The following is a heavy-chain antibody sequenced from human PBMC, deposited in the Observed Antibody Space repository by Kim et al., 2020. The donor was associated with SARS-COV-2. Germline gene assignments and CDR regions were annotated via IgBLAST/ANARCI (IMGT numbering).Heavy chain of an antibody. CDR2: ISYYGKNK. D-gene: IGHD6-19*01. CDR3: AKEDAVAVAGGFDC. Sequence: GGSLRLSCAVSGFTFSSYGMHWVRQASGKGLEWVAVISYYGKNKYYGEAVKGRFTISRDNSKNTLDLQIHSLRVEDTAVYYCAKEDAVAVAGGFDCWGQGTLVTVS. J-gene: IGHJ4*02. CDR1: GFTFSSYG. V-gene: IGHV3-30*18.